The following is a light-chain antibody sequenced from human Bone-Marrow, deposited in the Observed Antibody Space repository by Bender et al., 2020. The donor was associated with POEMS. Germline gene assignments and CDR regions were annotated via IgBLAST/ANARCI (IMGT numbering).Light chain of an antibody. CDR3: CSYAGSSTFYV. CDR1: SSDVGGYDY. V-gene: IGLV2-14*03. CDR2: DVS. Sequence: ALTQAASVSGSPGQSITISCTGTSSDVGGYDYVSWYQHHPGTAPKLMIYDVSNRPSGVSNRFSGSKSGNTASLTISGLQAEDEADYYCCSYAGSSTFYVFGTGTKVTVL. J-gene: IGLJ1*01.